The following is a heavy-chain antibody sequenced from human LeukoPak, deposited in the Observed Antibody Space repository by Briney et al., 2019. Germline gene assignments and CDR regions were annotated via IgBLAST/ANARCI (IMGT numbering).Heavy chain of an antibody. V-gene: IGHV4-34*01. J-gene: IGHJ4*02. D-gene: IGHD6-6*01. Sequence: PSETLSLTCAVYGGSFSGYYWSWIRQPPGKGLEWIGEINHSGSTNYNPSLKSRVTISVDTSKNQFSLKLSSVTAADTAVYYCARGPSLAARLKNWGQGTLVTVSS. CDR2: INHSGST. CDR1: GGSFSGYY. CDR3: ARGPSLAARLKN.